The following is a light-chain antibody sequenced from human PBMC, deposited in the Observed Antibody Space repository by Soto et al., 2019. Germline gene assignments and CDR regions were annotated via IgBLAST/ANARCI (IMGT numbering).Light chain of an antibody. Sequence: EIVMTQSPATLSVSPGERATLSCRASQSIDANLAWYQHKPGQAPRLLVYGASTRATGIPARFSGSRSGTEFTLTISSLQSEDFAIYYCQQYKNWPPYTFGQGTKVDIK. CDR1: QSIDAN. CDR2: GAS. CDR3: QQYKNWPPYT. J-gene: IGKJ2*01. V-gene: IGKV3-15*01.